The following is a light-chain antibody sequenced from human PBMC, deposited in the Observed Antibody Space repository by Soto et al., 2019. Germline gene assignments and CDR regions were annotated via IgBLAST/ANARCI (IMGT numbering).Light chain of an antibody. V-gene: IGKV3D-20*02. CDR2: GAS. CDR1: QSVSSSY. Sequence: EIVLTQSPGTLSLSPEERATLSCRASQSVSSSYLAWYQQKPGQAPRLLIYGASTRATGIPARFSGSGSGTEFTLTISSLQSEDFAVYYCQQRSNRFGGGTKVDI. J-gene: IGKJ4*01. CDR3: QQRSNR.